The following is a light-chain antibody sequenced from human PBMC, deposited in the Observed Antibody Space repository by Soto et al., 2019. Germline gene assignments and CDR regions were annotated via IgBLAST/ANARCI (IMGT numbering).Light chain of an antibody. V-gene: IGLV2-14*03. CDR2: DVS. CDR3: SSYKGSSTYV. Sequence: QSVLTQPASVSGSPGQSITISCTGTSSDVGGYNYVSWYQQYPGKAPKLMIYDVSNRPSGVSNRFSGSRSGNTASPTISGLQAEDEADYFCSSYKGSSTYVFGTGTKVTVL. CDR1: SSDVGGYNY. J-gene: IGLJ1*01.